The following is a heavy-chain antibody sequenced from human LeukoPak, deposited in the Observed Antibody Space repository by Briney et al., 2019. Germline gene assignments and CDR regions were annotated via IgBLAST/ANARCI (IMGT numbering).Heavy chain of an antibody. D-gene: IGHD1-7*01. Sequence: GSLRLSCAASGFTFSSYSMNWVRQAPGQGLEWVSSISSSSSYIYYADSVKGRFTISRDNAKNSLYLQMNSLRAEDTAVYYCARDSFETGTTDYPHFDYWGQGTLVTVSS. J-gene: IGHJ4*02. V-gene: IGHV3-21*01. CDR1: GFTFSSYS. CDR3: ARDSFETGTTDYPHFDY. CDR2: ISSSSSYI.